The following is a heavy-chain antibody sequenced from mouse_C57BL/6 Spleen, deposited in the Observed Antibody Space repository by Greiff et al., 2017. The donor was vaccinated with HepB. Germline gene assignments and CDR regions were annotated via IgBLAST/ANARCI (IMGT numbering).Heavy chain of an antibody. V-gene: IGHV3-1*01. J-gene: IGHJ1*03. D-gene: IGHD2-5*01. CDR2: ISYSGST. Sequence: EVKLVESGPGMVKPSQSLSLTCTVTGYSITSGYDWHWIRHFPGNKLEWMGYISYSGSTNYNPSLKSRISITHDTSKNHFFLKLNSVTTEDTATYYCARDYSNYGYFDVWGTGTTVTVSS. CDR1: GYSITSGYD. CDR3: ARDYSNYGYFDV.